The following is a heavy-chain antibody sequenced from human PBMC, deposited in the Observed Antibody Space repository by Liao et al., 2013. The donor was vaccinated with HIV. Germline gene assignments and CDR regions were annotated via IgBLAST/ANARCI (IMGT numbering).Heavy chain of an antibody. V-gene: IGHV4-4*07. CDR3: ARNYYHRGYYMDV. J-gene: IGHJ6*03. CDR2: IYTSGSI. CDR1: GGSISSYY. Sequence: QVQLQESGPGLVKPSETLSLTCTVSGGSISSYYWSWIRQPAGKGLEWIGRIYTSGSINYNPSLKSRVTMSLDTSKNQFSLRLSSVTAADTAVYYCARNYYHRGYYMDVWGKGTTVTVSS. D-gene: IGHD3-22*01.